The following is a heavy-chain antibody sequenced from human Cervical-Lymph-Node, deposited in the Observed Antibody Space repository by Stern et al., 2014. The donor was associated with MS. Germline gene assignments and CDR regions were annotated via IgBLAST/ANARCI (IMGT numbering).Heavy chain of an antibody. CDR3: AGSGTYYPDY. V-gene: IGHV4-59*08. CDR1: GGSISSYY. CDR2: VHSRGTT. D-gene: IGHD3-3*01. Sequence: VQLLESGPGLVKPSETLSLTCSVSGGSISSYYWNWIRQPPGQGLGCIANVHSRGTTTYTPPLKIRVTILLDTPIKKIPLKLTSVTAADTAVYYCAGSGTYYPDYWGQGILVTVSS. J-gene: IGHJ4*02.